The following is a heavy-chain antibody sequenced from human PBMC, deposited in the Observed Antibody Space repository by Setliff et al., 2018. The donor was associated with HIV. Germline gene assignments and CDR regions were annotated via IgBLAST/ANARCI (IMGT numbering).Heavy chain of an antibody. J-gene: IGHJ6*02. CDR1: GSTFTNYY. D-gene: IGHD3-3*01. CDR3: ARDNLYYNLYDGSPVYGMDV. V-gene: IGHV3-11*04. CDR2: ISVSGTDI. Sequence: GGSLRLSCAASGSTFTNYYMSWIRQAPGKGLELLSYISVSGTDIKYADSVKGRFTISRDNAKNSLYLQMNSLRAEDTAVYYCARDNLYYNLYDGSPVYGMDVWGQGTTVTVSS.